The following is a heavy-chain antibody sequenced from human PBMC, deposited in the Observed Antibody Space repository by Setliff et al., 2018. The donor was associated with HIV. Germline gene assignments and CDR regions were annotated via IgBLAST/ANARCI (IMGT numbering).Heavy chain of an antibody. CDR3: IRPLWYKSGWTFDN. CDR1: GFTFGDYA. Sequence: GGSLRLSCTASGFTFGDYAMSWFRQAPGKGLAWVAFIRSKADGGTKEYAASVKGRFTISRDESKSIAHLQMNSLKTEDTAVYYCIRPLWYKSGWTFDNWGQGTLVTVSS. J-gene: IGHJ4*02. CDR2: IRSKADGGTK. V-gene: IGHV3-49*03. D-gene: IGHD6-19*01.